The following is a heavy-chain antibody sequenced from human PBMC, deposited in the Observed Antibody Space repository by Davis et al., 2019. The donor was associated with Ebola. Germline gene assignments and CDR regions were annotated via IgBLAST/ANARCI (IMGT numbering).Heavy chain of an antibody. D-gene: IGHD2-15*01. Sequence: PGGSLRLSCAASGFTFDDYAMHWVRQAPGKGLEWVSGISWNSGGIGYADSVKGRFTISRDNVKKSLYLQMSSLRAEDTALYYCAKDGRRYCNFISCPNYYSYDMDVWGKGTTVTVSS. CDR2: ISWNSGGI. V-gene: IGHV3-9*01. J-gene: IGHJ6*04. CDR1: GFTFDDYA. CDR3: AKDGRRYCNFISCPNYYSYDMDV.